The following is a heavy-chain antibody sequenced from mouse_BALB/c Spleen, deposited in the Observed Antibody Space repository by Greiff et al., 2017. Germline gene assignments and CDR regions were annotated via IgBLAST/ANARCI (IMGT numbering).Heavy chain of an antibody. CDR2: IYPGDGDT. CDR1: GYAFSSSW. J-gene: IGHJ4*01. CDR3: ARWYDAMDY. V-gene: IGHV1-82*01. Sequence: VQLQQSGPELVKPGASVKISCKASGYAFSSSWMNWVKQRPGQGLEWIGRIYPGDGDTNYNGKFKGKATLTADKSSSTAYMQLSSLTSVDSAVYFCARWYDAMDYWGQGTSVTVSS.